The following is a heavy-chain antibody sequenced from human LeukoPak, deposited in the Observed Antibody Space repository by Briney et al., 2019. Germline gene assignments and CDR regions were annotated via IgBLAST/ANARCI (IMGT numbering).Heavy chain of an antibody. CDR1: GYTFTSYG. Sequence: ASVKVSCKASGYTFTSYGISWVRQAPGQGLEWMGWISAYNGNTNYAQKLQGRVTMTTDTSTSTAYMELRSLRSDDTAVYYCAREGYYYDRSGYYRNDAFDIWGQGTMVTVSS. J-gene: IGHJ3*02. D-gene: IGHD3-22*01. CDR2: ISAYNGNT. V-gene: IGHV1-18*01. CDR3: AREGYYYDRSGYYRNDAFDI.